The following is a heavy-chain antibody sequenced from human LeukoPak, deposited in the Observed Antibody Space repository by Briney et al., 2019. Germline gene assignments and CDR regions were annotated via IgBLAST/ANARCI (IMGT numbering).Heavy chain of an antibody. D-gene: IGHD4-17*01. Sequence: ASVKVSCEASGYTFTSYGISWVRQAPGQGLVWMGWISAYNGNTNYAQKLQGRVTMTTDTSTSTAYMELRSLRSDDTAVYYCARDLGSGYGDYVFYCYYGMDVWGQGTTVTVSS. CDR3: ARDLGSGYGDYVFYCYYGMDV. CDR1: GYTFTSYG. V-gene: IGHV1-18*01. CDR2: ISAYNGNT. J-gene: IGHJ6*02.